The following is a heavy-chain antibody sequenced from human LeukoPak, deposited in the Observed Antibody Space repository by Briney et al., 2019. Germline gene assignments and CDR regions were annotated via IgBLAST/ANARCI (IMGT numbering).Heavy chain of an antibody. D-gene: IGHD6-25*01. CDR3: ARDSSEWVLAHFDY. CDR1: GFTFSDYA. V-gene: IGHV3-23*01. CDR2: VSGSGGST. Sequence: GGSLRLSCAASGFTFSDYAMSWVRQAPGKGLEWVSTVSGSGGSTHHADSVKGRFTISRDNSKNTMYLQMNSLRAEETAVYYCARDSSEWVLAHFDYWSQGTLVTVSS. J-gene: IGHJ4*02.